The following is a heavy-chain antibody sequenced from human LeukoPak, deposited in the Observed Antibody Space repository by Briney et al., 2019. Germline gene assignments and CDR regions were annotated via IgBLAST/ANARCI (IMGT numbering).Heavy chain of an antibody. Sequence: GASVKVSCKASGYTFTYYYMHWVRQAPGQGLEWMGWINPNSGGTNYAQKFQGRVTMTRDTSISTAYMELSRLRSDDTAVYYCARDYDSSGNYGMDVWGQGTPVTVSS. V-gene: IGHV1-2*02. CDR2: INPNSGGT. CDR3: ARDYDSSGNYGMDV. J-gene: IGHJ6*02. D-gene: IGHD3-22*01. CDR1: GYTFTYYY.